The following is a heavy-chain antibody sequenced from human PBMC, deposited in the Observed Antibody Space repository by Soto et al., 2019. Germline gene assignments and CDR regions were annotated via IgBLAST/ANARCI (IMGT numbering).Heavy chain of an antibody. CDR1: GGSVNSGGFS. CDR2: VYQSGTT. D-gene: IGHD2-15*01. CDR3: ARDWGYCSSSSCREPAFDV. J-gene: IGHJ3*01. V-gene: IGHV4-30-2*01. Sequence: PSETLSLTCAVSGGSVNSGGFSWNWIRQPPGKGLEWIGYVYQSGTTSYNPSLRSRVSISLARSKNQFSLTLNSVTAADTAVYYCARDWGYCSSSSCREPAFDVWGQGTVVTVS.